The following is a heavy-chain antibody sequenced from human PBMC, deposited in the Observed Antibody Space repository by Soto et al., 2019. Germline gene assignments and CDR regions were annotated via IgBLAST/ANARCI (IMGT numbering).Heavy chain of an antibody. CDR3: ASSDCSGGSCSSGILDY. J-gene: IGHJ4*02. Sequence: QVQLQESGPGLVKPSETLSLTCTVSGGSISSYYWSWIRQPAGKGLEWIGRIYTSGSTNYNPSLKSRVTMSVDTSKNQFSLKLSSVTAADTAMYYCASSDCSGGSCSSGILDYWGQGTLVTVSS. CDR1: GGSISSYY. V-gene: IGHV4-4*07. CDR2: IYTSGST. D-gene: IGHD2-15*01.